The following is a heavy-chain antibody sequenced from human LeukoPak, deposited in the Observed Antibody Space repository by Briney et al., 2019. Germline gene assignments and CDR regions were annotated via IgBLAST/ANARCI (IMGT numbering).Heavy chain of an antibody. CDR3: ARDEVSDYYYYYGMDV. J-gene: IGHJ6*02. D-gene: IGHD3-22*01. V-gene: IGHV4-34*01. CDR1: GGSFSGYY. CDR2: INHSGST. Sequence: SETLSLTCAVYGGSFSGYYWSWIRQPPGKGLEWIGEINHSGSTNYNPSLKSRVIISVDTSKNQFSLKLSSVTAADTAVYYCARDEVSDYYYYYGMDVWGQGTTVTVSS.